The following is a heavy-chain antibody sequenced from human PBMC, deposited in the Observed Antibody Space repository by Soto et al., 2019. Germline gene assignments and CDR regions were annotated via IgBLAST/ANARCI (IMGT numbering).Heavy chain of an antibody. CDR2: IYYSGST. Sequence: SETLSLTCTVSGGSISSCCYYWSWIRQHPGKGLEWIGYIYYSGSTYYNPSLKSRVTISVDTSKNQFSLKLSSVTAADTAVYYCARVELRTQGAFDIWGQGTMVTVSS. CDR1: GGSISSCCYY. V-gene: IGHV4-31*03. D-gene: IGHD1-7*01. CDR3: ARVELRTQGAFDI. J-gene: IGHJ3*02.